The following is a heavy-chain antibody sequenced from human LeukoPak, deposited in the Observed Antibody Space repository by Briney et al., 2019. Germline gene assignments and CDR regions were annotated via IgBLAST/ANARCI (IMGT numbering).Heavy chain of an antibody. D-gene: IGHD3-16*01. V-gene: IGHV3-7*01. CDR3: ATYTHWVAGDV. J-gene: IGHJ6*02. CDR2: MNQDGSAK. CDR1: RFTFSDSW. Sequence: AGGSLRLSCAASRFTFSDSWMSWVRQAPGKGLEWVANMNQDGSAKDYVDSVKGRFTISRDNARNSLYLQMSSLRAEDTAVYYCATYTHWVAGDVWGQGTTVTVSS.